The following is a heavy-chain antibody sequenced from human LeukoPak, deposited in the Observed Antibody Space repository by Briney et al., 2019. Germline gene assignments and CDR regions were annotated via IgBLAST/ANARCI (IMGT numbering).Heavy chain of an antibody. Sequence: SETLSLTCAVYGGPFSGYYWSWIRQPPGKGLEWIGEINHSGSTNYNPSLKSRVTISVDTSKNQFSLKLSSVTAADTAVYYCAGGSYGGFDYWGQGTLVTVSS. V-gene: IGHV4-34*01. CDR2: INHSGST. D-gene: IGHD5-18*01. J-gene: IGHJ4*02. CDR3: AGGSYGGFDY. CDR1: GGPFSGYY.